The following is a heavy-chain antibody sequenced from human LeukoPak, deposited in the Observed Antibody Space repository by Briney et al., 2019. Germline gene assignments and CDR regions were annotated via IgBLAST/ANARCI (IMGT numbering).Heavy chain of an antibody. Sequence: LETLSLTCTVSGGSLSGHYWSWIRQPPGKRLEWIGYVSYTGRTKYSPSLQSRVTISIDTSKSQFPLKLTSVTSADTAVYSCARLLDNDISGDPDTFDVWGQGTTVIVSS. D-gene: IGHD3-22*01. V-gene: IGHV4-59*11. CDR3: ARLLDNDISGDPDTFDV. J-gene: IGHJ3*01. CDR1: GGSLSGHY. CDR2: VSYTGRT.